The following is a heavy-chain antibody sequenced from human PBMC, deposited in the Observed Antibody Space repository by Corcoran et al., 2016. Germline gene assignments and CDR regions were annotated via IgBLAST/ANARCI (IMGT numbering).Heavy chain of an antibody. CDR3: AKLWVGEPPLYYYGMDV. CDR2: INHSGST. Sequence: QVQLQQWGAGLLKPSETLSLTCAVYGGSFSGYYWSWIRQPPGTGLEWIGEINHSGSTNYNPSLKSRVTISVDTSKNQFSLKLSSVTAADPAVYYWAKLWVGEPPLYYYGMDVWGQGTKVTVSS. D-gene: IGHD3-10*01. V-gene: IGHV4-34*01. CDR1: GGSFSGYY. J-gene: IGHJ6*02.